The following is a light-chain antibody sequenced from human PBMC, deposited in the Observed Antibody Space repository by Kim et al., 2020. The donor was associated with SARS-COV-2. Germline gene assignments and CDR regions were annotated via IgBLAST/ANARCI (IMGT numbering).Light chain of an antibody. CDR1: QSLSNF. V-gene: IGKV3-15*01. CDR3: QHYNDWPGT. CDR2: GAY. Sequence: SLSPRETASLSCKASQSLSNFVAWYQMKPCQAPRVIIFGAYMSASGIPARFSGSGSGTDFTLSISSLQSEDSAFYYCQHYNDWPGTFGQGTKLEI. J-gene: IGKJ2*01.